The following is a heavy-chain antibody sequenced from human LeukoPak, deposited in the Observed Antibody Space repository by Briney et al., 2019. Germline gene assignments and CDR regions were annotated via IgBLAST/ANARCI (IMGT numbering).Heavy chain of an antibody. Sequence: TGGSLRLSCAASGFTFSSSAMTWVRQAPGQGLEWVSSISGSGTNTYYADSVKGRFTISRDNSKSTLYLQVNSLRAEDTAVYYCARYDYVWGSWSLDYWGQGTLVTVSS. CDR3: ARYDYVWGSWSLDY. J-gene: IGHJ4*02. CDR1: GFTFSSSA. V-gene: IGHV3-23*01. CDR2: ISGSGTNT. D-gene: IGHD3-16*01.